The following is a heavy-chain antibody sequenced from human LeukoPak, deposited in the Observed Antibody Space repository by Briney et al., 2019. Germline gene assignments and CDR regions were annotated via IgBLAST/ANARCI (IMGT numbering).Heavy chain of an antibody. V-gene: IGHV4-30-2*01. D-gene: IGHD1-26*01. CDR1: GGSISSGGYS. CDR2: IYHSGST. CDR3: ARWELQTDGGFDY. Sequence: SETLSLTCAVSGGSISSGGYSWSWIRQPPGKGLEWIGYIYHSGSTNYNPSLKSRVTISVDTSKNQFSLKLSSVTAADTAVYYCARWELQTDGGFDYWGQGTLVTVSS. J-gene: IGHJ4*02.